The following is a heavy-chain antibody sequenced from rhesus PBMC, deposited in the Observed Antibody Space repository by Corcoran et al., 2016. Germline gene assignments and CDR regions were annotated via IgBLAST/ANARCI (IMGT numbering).Heavy chain of an antibody. CDR1: GGSIRDSYR. Sequence: QVQLQESGPGVVKPSETLSLTCAVSGGSIRDSYRWSWIRQPSGKGVEWIGYIYSSSTGTNYNPSLRVRVTTSQDTSKNQFYLKRRSGTASGTAVYYCARGPYSSGYDYWGQGVLVTVSS. CDR2: IYSSSTGT. CDR3: ARGPYSSGYDY. J-gene: IGHJ4*01. V-gene: IGHV4S10*01. D-gene: IGHD6-31*01.